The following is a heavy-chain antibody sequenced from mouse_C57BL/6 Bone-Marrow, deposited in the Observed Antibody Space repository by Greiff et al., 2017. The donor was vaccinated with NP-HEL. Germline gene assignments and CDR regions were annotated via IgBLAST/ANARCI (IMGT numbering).Heavy chain of an antibody. CDR3: AYYGYDSWYFDV. CDR2: IDPSDSYT. J-gene: IGHJ1*03. Sequence: QVQLKQPGAELVMPGASVKLSCKASGYTFTSYWMHWVKQRPGQGLEWIGEIDPSDSYTNYNQKFKGKSTLTVDKSSSTAYMQLSSLTSEDSAVYYCAYYGYDSWYFDVWGTGTTVTVSS. CDR1: GYTFTSYW. V-gene: IGHV1-69*01. D-gene: IGHD2-2*01.